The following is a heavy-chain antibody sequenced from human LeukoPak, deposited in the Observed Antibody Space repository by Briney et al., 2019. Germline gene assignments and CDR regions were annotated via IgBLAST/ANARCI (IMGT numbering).Heavy chain of an antibody. D-gene: IGHD6-19*01. J-gene: IGHJ4*02. CDR3: AKEYSSGLPDY. Sequence: GGSLRLSCAASGFTFSSYAMSWVRQAPGKGLEWVAVISYDGSTKYYADSVKGRFTISRDNSRDTLYLQMNSLRAEDTAVYYCAKEYSSGLPDYWGQGTLVTVSS. CDR1: GFTFSSYA. V-gene: IGHV3-30*18. CDR2: ISYDGSTK.